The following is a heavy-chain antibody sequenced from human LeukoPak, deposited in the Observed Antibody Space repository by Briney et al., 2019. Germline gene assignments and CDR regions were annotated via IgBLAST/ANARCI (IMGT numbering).Heavy chain of an antibody. CDR1: GFTVSSSY. CDR2: TYSDGNT. Sequence: PGGSLRLSCAVSGFTVSSSYMTWVRQAPGKWLEWVSITYSDGNTYYAESVRGRFTVSRGYSKNTLYLQMNSLRVEDTAMYYCARDLSYFDYWGQGTLVTVSS. D-gene: IGHD2/OR15-2a*01. V-gene: IGHV3-53*01. J-gene: IGHJ4*02. CDR3: ARDLSYFDY.